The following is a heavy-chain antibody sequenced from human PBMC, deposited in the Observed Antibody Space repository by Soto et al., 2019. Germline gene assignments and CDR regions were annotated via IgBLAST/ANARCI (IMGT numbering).Heavy chain of an antibody. CDR2: IYYSGST. D-gene: IGHD2-15*01. CDR3: ARQVGYCSGGSCYSAYYYGMDV. Sequence: PSETLSLTCTVSGGSISSSSYYWGWIRQPPGKGLEWIGSIYYSGSTYYNPSLKSRVTISVDTSKNQFSLKLSSVTAADTAVYYCARQVGYCSGGSCYSAYYYGMDVWGQGTTVT. J-gene: IGHJ6*02. CDR1: GGSISSSSYY. V-gene: IGHV4-39*01.